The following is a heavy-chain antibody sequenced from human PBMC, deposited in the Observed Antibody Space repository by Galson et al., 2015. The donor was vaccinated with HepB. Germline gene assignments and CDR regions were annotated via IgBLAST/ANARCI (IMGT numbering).Heavy chain of an antibody. CDR2: IYPDDSYT. CDR3: ARSAVPVARGYYYYYGMDV. D-gene: IGHD2-2*01. CDR1: GYRFTNYW. V-gene: IGHV5-51*01. J-gene: IGHJ6*02. Sequence: QSGAEVKKPGESLKISCKGSGYRFTNYWIGWVRQMPGKGLEWMGIIYPDDSYTTYSPSFQGQVTTSADKSINTAYLQWSSLKTSDTALYYCARSAVPVARGYYYYYGMDVWGQGTTVTVSS.